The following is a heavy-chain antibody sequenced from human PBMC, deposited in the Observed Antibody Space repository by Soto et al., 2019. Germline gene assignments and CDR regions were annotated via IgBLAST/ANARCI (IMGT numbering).Heavy chain of an antibody. CDR1: GYSFTSYW. CDR2: IYPGDSDT. Sequence: GESLKIACKGSGYSFTSYWIGWVRQMPGKGLEWMGIIYPGDSDTRYSPSFQGQVTISADKSISTAYLQWSSLKASDTAMYYCARANFPNIYGMDVWGQGTTVTVS. D-gene: IGHD7-27*01. J-gene: IGHJ6*02. CDR3: ARANFPNIYGMDV. V-gene: IGHV5-51*01.